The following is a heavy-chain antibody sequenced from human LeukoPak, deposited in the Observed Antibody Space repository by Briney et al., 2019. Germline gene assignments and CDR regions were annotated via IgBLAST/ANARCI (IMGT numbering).Heavy chain of an antibody. D-gene: IGHD3-3*01. CDR1: GGTFSSYA. CDR2: IIPIFGTA. CDR3: ARGYYDFWSGYYNWFDP. J-gene: IGHJ5*02. V-gene: IGHV1-69*13. Sequence: SVKVSCKASGGTFSSYAISWVRQAPGQGLEWTGGIIPIFGTANYAQKFQGRVTITADESTSTAYMELSSLRSEDTAVYYCARGYYDFWSGYYNWFDPWGQGTLVTVSS.